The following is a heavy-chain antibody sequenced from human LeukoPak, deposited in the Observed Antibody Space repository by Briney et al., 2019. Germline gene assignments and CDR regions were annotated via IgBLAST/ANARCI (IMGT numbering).Heavy chain of an antibody. J-gene: IGHJ5*02. Sequence: GGSLRLSCAASGFTFSSYEMNWVRQAPGKGLEWVSYISSSGSTIYYADSVKGRFTISRDNSKNTLYLQMNSLRAEDTAVYYCAKDPSDSSGWYEWGWFDPWGQGTLVTVSS. CDR1: GFTFSSYE. CDR2: ISSSGSTI. CDR3: AKDPSDSSGWYEWGWFDP. V-gene: IGHV3-48*03. D-gene: IGHD6-19*01.